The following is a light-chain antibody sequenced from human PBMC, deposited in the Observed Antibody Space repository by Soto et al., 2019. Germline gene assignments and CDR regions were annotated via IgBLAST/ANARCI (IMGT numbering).Light chain of an antibody. CDR2: GAS. V-gene: IGKV3-20*01. CDR1: QSVSSSY. J-gene: IGKJ1*01. Sequence: EIVLTQSPGTLSLSPVERATLSCRASQSVSSSYLAWYQQKPGQAPRLLIYGASSRATGIPARFSGSGSGTEFSLTISSLQSEDFAVYYCKQYNNWPPTWTFGQGTKV. CDR3: KQYNNWPPTWT.